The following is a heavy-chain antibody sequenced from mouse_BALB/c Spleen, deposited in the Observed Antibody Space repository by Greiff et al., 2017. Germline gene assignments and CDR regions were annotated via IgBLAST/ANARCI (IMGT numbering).Heavy chain of an antibody. CDR1: GFNIKDYY. J-gene: IGHJ2*01. CDR2: IDPENGNT. D-gene: IGHD3-3*01. V-gene: IGHV14-1*02. CDR3: AREGGRGFDY. Sequence: EVQLHQSGAELVRPGALVKLSCKASGFNIKDYYMHWVKQRPEQGLEWIGWIDPENGNTIYDPKFQGKASITADTSSNTAYLQLSSLTSEDTAVYYCAREGGRGFDYWGQGTTLTVSS.